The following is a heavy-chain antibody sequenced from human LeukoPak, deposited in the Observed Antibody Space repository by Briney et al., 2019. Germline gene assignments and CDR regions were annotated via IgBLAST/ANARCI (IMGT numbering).Heavy chain of an antibody. V-gene: IGHV3-30-3*01. CDR1: GFTFSSYA. Sequence: GGSLRLSCAASGFTFSSYAMHWVRQAPGKGLEWVAVISYDGSNKYYADSVKGRFTISRDNSKNTLYLQMNSLRAEDTAVYYCARDGSSSWYPPLDYWGQGTLVTVSS. CDR3: ARDGSSSWYPPLDY. D-gene: IGHD6-13*01. CDR2: ISYDGSNK. J-gene: IGHJ4*02.